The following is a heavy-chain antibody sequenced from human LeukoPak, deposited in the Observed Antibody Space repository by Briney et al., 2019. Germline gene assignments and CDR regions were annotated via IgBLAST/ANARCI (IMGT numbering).Heavy chain of an antibody. CDR1: GYTFTGYY. CDR3: ARNLYCSSTSCLYYYYGMDV. Sequence: ASVKVSCKASGYTFTGYYMHWVRQAPGQGLEWMGWINPNSGGTNYAQKFQGWVTMTRDTSISTAYMELSRLRSDDTAVYYCARNLYCSSTSCLYYYYGMDVWGQGTTVTVSS. J-gene: IGHJ6*02. CDR2: INPNSGGT. D-gene: IGHD2-2*01. V-gene: IGHV1-2*04.